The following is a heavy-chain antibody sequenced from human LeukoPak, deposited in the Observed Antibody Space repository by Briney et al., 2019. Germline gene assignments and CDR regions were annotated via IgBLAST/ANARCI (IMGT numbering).Heavy chain of an antibody. CDR2: IYYSGST. CDR1: GGSISSSSYY. CDR3: ARITLVGASSWFDP. V-gene: IGHV4-39*07. J-gene: IGHJ5*02. Sequence: SETLSLTCTVSGGSISSSSYYWGWIRQPPGKGLEWIGSIYYSGSTYYNPSLKSRVTISVDTSKNQFSLKLSSVTAADTAVYYCARITLVGASSWFDPWGQGTLVTVSS. D-gene: IGHD1-26*01.